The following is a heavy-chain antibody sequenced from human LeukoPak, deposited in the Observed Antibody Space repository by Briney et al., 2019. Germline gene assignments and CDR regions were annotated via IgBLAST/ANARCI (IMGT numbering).Heavy chain of an antibody. CDR3: ARVARCTSCFDVDY. CDR2: FFLKGST. CDR1: VYSITSAYY. D-gene: IGHD2-2*01. J-gene: IGHJ4*02. V-gene: IGHV4-38-2*02. Sequence: SETQSLPCTVSVYSITSAYYWGSLRQPPGKGLEWIGSFFLKGSTYYNPYLKSLDTISVDTSKNQFSLTLSSVTAADTADNYCARVARCTSCFDVDYWGQGTLVTVSS.